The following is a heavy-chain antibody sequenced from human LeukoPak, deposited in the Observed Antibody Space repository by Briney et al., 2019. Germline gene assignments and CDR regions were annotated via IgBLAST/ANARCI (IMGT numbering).Heavy chain of an antibody. CDR2: IKQDGSEK. V-gene: IGHV3-7*01. CDR1: GFTFRNFW. J-gene: IGHJ6*02. Sequence: EGSLRLSCAASGFTFRNFWLTWVRQAPGKGLEWVANIKQDGSEKYYVDSVKGRFTISRDNAKNSLYLQMNSLRAEDTAVYYCARDTYSSTYGMDVWGQGTTVTVSS. CDR3: ARDTYSSTYGMDV. D-gene: IGHD6-13*01.